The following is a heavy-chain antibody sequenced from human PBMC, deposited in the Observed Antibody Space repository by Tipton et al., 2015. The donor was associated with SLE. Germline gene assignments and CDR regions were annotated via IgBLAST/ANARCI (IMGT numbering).Heavy chain of an antibody. CDR3: ASLAGTYSSYFRDY. CDR2: INHGGST. Sequence: TLSLTCSIYGGSFGGYYWSWIRQPPGKGLEWIGEINHGGSTNYNPSLKSRVTISVDTSKNQFSLELTSVTAADTAVYYCASLAGTYSSYFRDYWGRGALVSVSS. CDR1: GGSFGGYY. J-gene: IGHJ4*02. D-gene: IGHD1-26*01. V-gene: IGHV4-34*01.